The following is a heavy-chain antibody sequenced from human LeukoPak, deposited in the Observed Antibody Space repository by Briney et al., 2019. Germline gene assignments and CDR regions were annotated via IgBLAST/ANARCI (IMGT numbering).Heavy chain of an antibody. V-gene: IGHV3-48*04. D-gene: IGHD5-12*01. CDR1: GFTFSSYS. CDR3: ARQSITHYFYYMDV. Sequence: GGSLRLSCAASGFTFSSYSMNWVRQAPGKGLEWVSYISSSGSSIYYADSVKGRFTISRDNAKNSLYLQMNSLRAEDTAVYYCARQSITHYFYYMDVWGKGTTVTISS. J-gene: IGHJ6*03. CDR2: ISSSGSSI.